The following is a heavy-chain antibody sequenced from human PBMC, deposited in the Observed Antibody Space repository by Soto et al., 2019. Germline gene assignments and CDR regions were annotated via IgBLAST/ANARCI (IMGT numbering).Heavy chain of an antibody. Sequence: VQLLESGGGLVQPGGSLRLSCAASGFTFSSYAMSWVRQAPGKGLEWVSAISGSGGSTYYADSVKGRFTISRDNSKNTLYLQMNSLRAEDTAVYYCAKDLTMVRGVTPYYYYYGMDVWGQGTTVTVSS. D-gene: IGHD3-10*01. CDR2: ISGSGGST. V-gene: IGHV3-23*01. CDR1: GFTFSSYA. CDR3: AKDLTMVRGVTPYYYYYGMDV. J-gene: IGHJ6*02.